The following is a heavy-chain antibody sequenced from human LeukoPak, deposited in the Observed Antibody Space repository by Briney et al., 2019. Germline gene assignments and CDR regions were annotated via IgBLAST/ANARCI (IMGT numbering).Heavy chain of an antibody. J-gene: IGHJ4*02. CDR3: ARGDWGSLDY. D-gene: IGHD7-27*01. CDR1: GFTFSNYA. Sequence: GGSLRLSCVASGFTFSNYAMGWVRQAPGKRPEWVSSLTDSGATTYYVDSVKGRFAISRDNSKNTLYLQMNSLRAEDTAVYYCARGDWGSLDYWGQGTLVTVSS. CDR2: LTDSGATT. V-gene: IGHV3-23*01.